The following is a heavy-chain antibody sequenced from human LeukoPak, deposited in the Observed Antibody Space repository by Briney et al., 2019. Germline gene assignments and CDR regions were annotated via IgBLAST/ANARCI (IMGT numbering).Heavy chain of an antibody. V-gene: IGHV4-34*01. J-gene: IGHJ4*02. CDR1: GGSFSGYY. CDR3: AKAEGYCSGTWCFRWFDW. Sequence: SETLSLTCAVYGGSFSGYYWSWIRQPPGKGLGWIGEINHSGSTNYNPSLKSRVTISVDTSKNQFSLKLSSVTAADTAVYYCAKAEGYCSGTWCFRWFDWWGQGTLVTVSS. D-gene: IGHD2-15*01. CDR2: INHSGST.